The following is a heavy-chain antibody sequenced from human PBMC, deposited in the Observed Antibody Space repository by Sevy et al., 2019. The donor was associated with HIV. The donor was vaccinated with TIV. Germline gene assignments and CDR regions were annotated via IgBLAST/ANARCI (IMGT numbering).Heavy chain of an antibody. D-gene: IGHD2-2*01. V-gene: IGHV3-7*01. CDR2: IKQDGSER. CDR1: GFTFSSYW. Sequence: GGSLRLSCAASGFTFSSYWLNWVRQAPGKGLEWVANIKQDGSERYYVDSVKGRFTISRDNAKNSLYLQMNSLRAEDTAVYYCARRSFCSSANCYSGGYHYWGQGTLVTVSS. CDR3: ARRSFCSSANCYSGGYHY. J-gene: IGHJ4*02.